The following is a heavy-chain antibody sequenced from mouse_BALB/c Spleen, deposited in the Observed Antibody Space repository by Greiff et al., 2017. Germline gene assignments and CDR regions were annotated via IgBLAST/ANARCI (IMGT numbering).Heavy chain of an antibody. CDR1: GFTFSSFG. CDR3: ARQNYDSLYAMDY. CDR2: ISSGSSTI. V-gene: IGHV5-17*02. J-gene: IGHJ4*01. D-gene: IGHD2-4*01. Sequence: EVHLVESGGGLVQPGGSRKLSCAASGFTFSSFGMHWVRQAPEKGLEWVAYISSGSSTIYYADTVKGRFTISRDNPKNTLSLQMTSLRSEDTAMYYCARQNYDSLYAMDYWGQGTSVTVSS.